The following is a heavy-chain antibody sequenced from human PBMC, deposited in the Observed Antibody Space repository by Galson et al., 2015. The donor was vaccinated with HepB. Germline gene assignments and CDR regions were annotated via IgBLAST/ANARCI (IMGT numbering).Heavy chain of an antibody. CDR3: ATSPYYYDSNGRPLGDAFDI. Sequence: SLRLSCAASGFTFTNYAMSWVRQGPGKGLEWVSVVSGSGGSTFYADSVKGRFTISRDNSRNTLYLQMNSLRAEDTAVYYCATSPYYYDSNGRPLGDAFDIWGQGTMVTVSS. J-gene: IGHJ3*02. D-gene: IGHD3-22*01. CDR1: GFTFTNYA. V-gene: IGHV3-23*01. CDR2: VSGSGGST.